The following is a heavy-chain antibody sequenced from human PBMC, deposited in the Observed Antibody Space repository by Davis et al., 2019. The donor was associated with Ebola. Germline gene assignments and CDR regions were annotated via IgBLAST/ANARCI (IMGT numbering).Heavy chain of an antibody. V-gene: IGHV4-59*01. CDR3: ARVISSSSTLDWFDP. Sequence: PSETLSPPCTVSGGSISSYYWSWIRKPPGKGLEWIGYIYYSGSTNYNPSLKSRVTISVDTSKNQFSLKLSSVTAADTAVYYCARVISSSSTLDWFDPWGQGTLVTVSS. D-gene: IGHD6-6*01. CDR1: GGSISSYY. J-gene: IGHJ5*02. CDR2: IYYSGST.